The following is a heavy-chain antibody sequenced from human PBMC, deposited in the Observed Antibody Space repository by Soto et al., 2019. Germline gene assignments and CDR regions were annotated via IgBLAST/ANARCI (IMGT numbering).Heavy chain of an antibody. CDR2: IIPIFGTA. V-gene: IGHV1-69*13. Sequence: ASVKVSCKASGGTFSSYAISWVRQAPGQGLEWMGGIIPIFGTANYAQKFQGRVTITADESTSTAYMELSSLRSEDTAVFYCARAWADDIVVVPAAIRPYGMDVWGQGTTVTVSS. CDR3: ARAWADDIVVVPAAIRPYGMDV. CDR1: GGTFSSYA. J-gene: IGHJ6*02. D-gene: IGHD2-2*02.